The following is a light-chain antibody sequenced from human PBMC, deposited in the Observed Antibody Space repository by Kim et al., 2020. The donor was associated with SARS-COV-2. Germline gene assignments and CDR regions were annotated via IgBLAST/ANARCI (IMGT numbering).Light chain of an antibody. V-gene: IGKV1D-16*01. Sequence: DIQMTQSPSSLSASLGDRVTITCRASQDVSSWVAWFQQRPGKAPQCLIYAASSLQSGVPSRFSGSGSGTHFTLTISTLHPEDFATYYCQQHGDYPITFGQGTRLEIK. CDR1: QDVSSW. CDR2: AAS. J-gene: IGKJ5*01. CDR3: QQHGDYPIT.